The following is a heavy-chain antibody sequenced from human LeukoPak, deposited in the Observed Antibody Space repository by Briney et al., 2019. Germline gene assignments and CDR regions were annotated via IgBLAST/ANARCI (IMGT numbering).Heavy chain of an antibody. CDR3: ARHIYSGTDGDAFDI. Sequence: SEALSLTCTVSGGSISSSSYYWGWIRQPPGKGLEWIGTIYYSGSTYYGPSLKSRVTMSVYTSKNQFSLKLNSVAAADTAVYYCARHIYSGTDGDAFDIWGQGTMVTVSS. CDR1: GGSISSSSYY. J-gene: IGHJ3*02. CDR2: IYYSGST. D-gene: IGHD1-26*01. V-gene: IGHV4-39*01.